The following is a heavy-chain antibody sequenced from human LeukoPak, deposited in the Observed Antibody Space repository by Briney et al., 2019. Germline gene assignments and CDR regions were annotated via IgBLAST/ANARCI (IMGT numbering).Heavy chain of an antibody. Sequence: PGGSLRLSCAASGFTFSSYAMSWVRQAPGKGLEWVSAISGNGGNTFYADSVKGRFTISRDNSKNTLYLQMNSLRAEDTAVYYCADLGSSSWSTSYYYYYYDMDVWGPGTTVTVSS. CDR2: ISGNGGNT. V-gene: IGHV3-23*01. J-gene: IGHJ6*02. CDR3: ADLGSSSWSTSYYYYYYDMDV. D-gene: IGHD6-13*01. CDR1: GFTFSSYA.